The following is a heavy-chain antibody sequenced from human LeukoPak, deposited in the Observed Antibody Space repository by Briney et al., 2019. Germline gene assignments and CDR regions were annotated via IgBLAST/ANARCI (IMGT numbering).Heavy chain of an antibody. CDR2: IYYSGST. CDR1: GGSISSSSYY. J-gene: IGHJ6*04. D-gene: IGHD2-8*01. V-gene: IGHV4-39*07. Sequence: TSETLSLTCTVSGGSISSSSYYWGWIRQPPGKGLEWIGSIYYSGSTYYNPSLKSRVTISVDTSKNQFSLKLSSVTAADTAVYYCATLNPTGVLYQDVWGKGTTVTVSS. CDR3: ATLNPTGVLYQDV.